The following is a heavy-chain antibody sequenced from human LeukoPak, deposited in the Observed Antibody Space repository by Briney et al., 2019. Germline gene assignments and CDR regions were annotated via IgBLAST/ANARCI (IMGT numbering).Heavy chain of an antibody. CDR2: IKEDGSER. V-gene: IGHV3-7*02. D-gene: IGHD5-24*01. CDR1: GFTLSIYW. J-gene: IGHJ4*02. CDR3: ARGEGHNWPLDH. Sequence: QPGGSLRLSCVASGFTLSIYWMGWLRQAPGKGLEWVANIKEDGSERYYVDSVKGRFTISRDDAKKSLFLQMNSLRVEDTAVFYCARGEGHNWPLDHWGQGTLVTVSS.